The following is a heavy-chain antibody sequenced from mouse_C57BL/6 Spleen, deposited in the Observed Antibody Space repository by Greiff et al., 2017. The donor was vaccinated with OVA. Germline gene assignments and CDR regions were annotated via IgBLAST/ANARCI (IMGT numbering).Heavy chain of an antibody. J-gene: IGHJ4*01. V-gene: IGHV1-42*01. CDR1: GYSFTGYY. Sequence: VQLQQSGPELVKPGASVKISCKASGYSFTGYYMNWVKQSPEKSLEWIGEINPSTGGTTYNQKFKAKATLTVDKSSSTAYMQLTSLTSEDSAVYYSARERVVATPYYYAMDYWGQGTSVTGYS. D-gene: IGHD1-1*01. CDR3: ARERVVATPYYYAMDY. CDR2: INPSTGGT.